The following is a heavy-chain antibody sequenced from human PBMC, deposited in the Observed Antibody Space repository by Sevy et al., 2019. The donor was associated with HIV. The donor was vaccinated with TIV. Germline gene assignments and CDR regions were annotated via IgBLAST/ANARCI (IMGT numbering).Heavy chain of an antibody. D-gene: IGHD2-2*02. Sequence: SETLSLTCAVSGGSLSGFSWNWIRQPPGKGLEWIGEVNHYSPSLKSRATISLDTSKNQFSLKLHSVTAAATAFYFCARGVEGVVPSPILGLGPWSKYWSFDLWGRGTLVTVSS. J-gene: IGHJ2*01. CDR3: ARGVEGVVPSPILGLGPWSKYWSFDL. CDR2: VNH. CDR1: GGSLSGFS. V-gene: IGHV4-34*01.